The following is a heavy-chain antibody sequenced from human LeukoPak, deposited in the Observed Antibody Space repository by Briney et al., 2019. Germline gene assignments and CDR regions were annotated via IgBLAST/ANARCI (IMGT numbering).Heavy chain of an antibody. CDR2: INAGNGGT. Sequence: GASVKVSCKASGYTFSRYVVHWVRQAPGQRPEWMGWINAGNGGTKYSQNFQGRVTITWDRSANTAYMELSSLRSEDTAVYYCARDSSSWYFDLWGRGTLVTVSS. J-gene: IGHJ2*01. CDR3: ARDSSSWYFDL. V-gene: IGHV1-3*01. D-gene: IGHD6-13*01. CDR1: GYTFSRYV.